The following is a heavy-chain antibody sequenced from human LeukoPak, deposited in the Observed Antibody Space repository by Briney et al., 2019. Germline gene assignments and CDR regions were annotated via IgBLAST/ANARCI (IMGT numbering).Heavy chain of an antibody. CDR2: IYYSGST. Sequence: SETLPLTCTVSGGSISSGGYYWSWIRQHPGKGLEWIGYIYYSGSTYYNPSLKSRVTISVDTSKNQFSLKLSSVTAADTAVYYCARERAVAGRGGYYFDYWGQGTLVTVSS. D-gene: IGHD6-19*01. V-gene: IGHV4-31*03. CDR1: GGSISSGGYY. J-gene: IGHJ4*02. CDR3: ARERAVAGRGGYYFDY.